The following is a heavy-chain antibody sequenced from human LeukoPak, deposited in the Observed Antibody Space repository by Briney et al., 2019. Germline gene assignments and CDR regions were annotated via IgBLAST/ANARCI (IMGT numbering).Heavy chain of an antibody. CDR2: ISSSGSTI. CDR3: ASGSLVVDY. Sequence: GGSLRLSCAASGFTFSSYAMNWVRQAPGKGLEWVSYISSSGSTIYYADSVKGRFTISRDNAKNSLYLHMNSLRADDTAVYYCASGSLVVDYWGQGTLVTVSS. D-gene: IGHD6-25*01. CDR1: GFTFSSYA. V-gene: IGHV3-48*03. J-gene: IGHJ4*02.